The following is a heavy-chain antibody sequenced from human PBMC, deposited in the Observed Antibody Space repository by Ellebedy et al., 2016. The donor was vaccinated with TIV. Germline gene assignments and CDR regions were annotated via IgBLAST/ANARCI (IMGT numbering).Heavy chain of an antibody. J-gene: IGHJ4*02. CDR2: INPSGGST. CDR3: ARDAATGHNWNYEGYLGY. CDR1: GYTFTSYY. D-gene: IGHD1-7*01. V-gene: IGHV1-46*04. Sequence: ASVKVSCKASGYTFTSYYMHWVRQAPGQGLEWMGIINPSGGSTSYAQKLQGRVTMTRDTSTSTVYMELSSLRSEDTAVYYCARDAATGHNWNYEGYLGYWGQGTLVTVSS.